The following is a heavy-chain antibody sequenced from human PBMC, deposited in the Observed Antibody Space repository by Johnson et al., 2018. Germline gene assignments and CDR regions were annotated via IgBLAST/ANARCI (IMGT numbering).Heavy chain of an antibody. J-gene: IGHJ3*02. CDR3: ARDFIETAIAI. Sequence: VQLGESGGGLVQARGSLRLSCAASGFTFSSSWMSWVRQAPGKGLAWVADIQHAGGEKSYVDSVKGRFTMSREHAKNPLSLQMNNLRAEDTAVYYCARDFIETAIAIWGQGTMVTVSS. CDR2: IQHAGGEK. D-gene: IGHD2/OR15-2a*01. V-gene: IGHV3-7*01. CDR1: GFTFSSSW.